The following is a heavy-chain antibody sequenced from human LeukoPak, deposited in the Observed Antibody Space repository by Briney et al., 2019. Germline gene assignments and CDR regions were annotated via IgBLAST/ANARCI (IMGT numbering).Heavy chain of an antibody. Sequence: GGSLRLSCAASGFTFSNYAMNWVRQAPGKGLEWVGRIKSKTDGETTDYAAPVKGRFTISRDDSKNTLYLQMNSLKTEDTAVYYCTRELTENWFDPWGQGTLVTVSS. V-gene: IGHV3-15*01. CDR3: TRELTENWFDP. CDR2: IKSKTDGETT. J-gene: IGHJ5*02. CDR1: GFTFSNYA. D-gene: IGHD3-9*01.